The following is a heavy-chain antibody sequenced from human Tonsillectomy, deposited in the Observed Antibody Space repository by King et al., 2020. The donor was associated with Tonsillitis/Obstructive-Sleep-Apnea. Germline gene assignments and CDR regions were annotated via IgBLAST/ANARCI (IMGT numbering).Heavy chain of an antibody. CDR3: ARDGNYGSGYYYYYMDV. D-gene: IGHD3-10*01. CDR2: IDTAGDT. CDR1: GFTFSSYD. V-gene: IGHV3-13*01. Sequence: VQLVESGGGLVQPGGSLRLSCAASGFTFSSYDMHWVRQATGKGLEWVSAIDTAGDTFYPGSVKGRFTISRENAKNSLYLQMNSLRAGDTAVYYCARDGNYGSGYYYYYMDVWGKGTTVTVSS. J-gene: IGHJ6*03.